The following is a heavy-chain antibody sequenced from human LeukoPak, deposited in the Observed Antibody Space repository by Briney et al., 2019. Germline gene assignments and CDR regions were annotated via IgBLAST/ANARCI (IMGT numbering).Heavy chain of an antibody. D-gene: IGHD2-2*01. CDR1: GGTFSSYA. CDR3: ARGGSMVY. J-gene: IGHJ4*02. CDR2: IILIFGTA. Sequence: VASVKVSCKSSGGTFSSYAISWVRQAPGQGLEWMGGIILIFGTANYAQKFQGRVTITADESTSTAYMELSSLRSEDTAVYYCARGGSMVYWGQGTLVTVSS. V-gene: IGHV1-69*13.